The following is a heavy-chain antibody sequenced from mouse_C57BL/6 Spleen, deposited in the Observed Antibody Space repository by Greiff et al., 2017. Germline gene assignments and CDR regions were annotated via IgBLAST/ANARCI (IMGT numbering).Heavy chain of an antibody. Sequence: QVQLQQSGPELVKPGASVKISCKASGYTFTDYYINWVKQRPGQGLEWIGWIFPGSGSTYYNDKFKGKATLTVDKSSSTAYMLLSSLTSEDSAVDFCAREGGSITTVVAHYAMDYWGQGTSVTVSS. J-gene: IGHJ4*01. CDR2: IFPGSGST. CDR3: AREGGSITTVVAHYAMDY. CDR1: GYTFTDYY. D-gene: IGHD1-1*01. V-gene: IGHV1-75*01.